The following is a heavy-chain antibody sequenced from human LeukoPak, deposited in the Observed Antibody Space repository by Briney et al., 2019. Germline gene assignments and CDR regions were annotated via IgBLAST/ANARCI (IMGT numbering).Heavy chain of an antibody. Sequence: SETLSLTCTVSGGSISSYYWSWIRQPPGKGLEWIGYTYYSGSTNYNPSLKSRVIISVDTSKNQFSLKLTSVTAADTAVYYCARHISATGTAFDIWGQGTMVTVSS. CDR2: TYYSGST. J-gene: IGHJ3*02. CDR3: ARHISATGTAFDI. CDR1: GGSISSYY. D-gene: IGHD6-13*01. V-gene: IGHV4-59*08.